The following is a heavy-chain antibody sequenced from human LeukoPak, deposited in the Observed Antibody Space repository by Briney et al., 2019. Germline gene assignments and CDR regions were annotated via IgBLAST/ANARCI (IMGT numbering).Heavy chain of an antibody. J-gene: IGHJ4*02. V-gene: IGHV4-34*01. CDR2: INHSGST. CDR3: AWSLRFLESPPVG. D-gene: IGHD3-3*01. CDR1: GGSFSGYY. Sequence: SETLSLTCSVYGGSFSGYYWSWIRQPPGKGLEWIGEINHSGSTNYNPSLKSRVTISVGTSKNQFSLKLSSVTAADTAVYYCAWSLRFLESPPVGWGQGTLVTVSS.